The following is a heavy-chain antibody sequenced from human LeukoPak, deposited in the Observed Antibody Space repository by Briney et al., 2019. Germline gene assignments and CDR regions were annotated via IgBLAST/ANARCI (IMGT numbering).Heavy chain of an antibody. CDR1: GFTFSSYS. V-gene: IGHV3-21*01. CDR3: ATNGGSGWYVYYYYMDV. Sequence: GGSLRLSCAASGFTFSSYSMNWVRQAPGKGLEWVSSITRSNYIYYADSVKGRFTISRDNAKNSLYLQMNSLRAEDTAVYYCATNGGSGWYVYYYYMDVWGKGTTVTVSS. CDR2: ITRSNYI. D-gene: IGHD6-19*01. J-gene: IGHJ6*03.